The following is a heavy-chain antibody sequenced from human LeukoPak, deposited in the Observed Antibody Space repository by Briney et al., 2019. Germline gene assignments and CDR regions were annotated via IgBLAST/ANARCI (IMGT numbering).Heavy chain of an antibody. CDR1: GITFSTYA. D-gene: IGHD6-19*01. CDR3: AKEEYDSGWYKWFGP. J-gene: IGHJ5*02. CDR2: INYSGSGT. V-gene: IGHV3-23*01. Sequence: GGPLRLSCAASGITFSTYAMTWVRQAPGKGLEWVSSINYSGSGTFYADSVKGRFTISRDNSKDTLYPQMNNLRVEDMAVYYCAKEEYDSGWYKWFGPWGQGTLVTVSS.